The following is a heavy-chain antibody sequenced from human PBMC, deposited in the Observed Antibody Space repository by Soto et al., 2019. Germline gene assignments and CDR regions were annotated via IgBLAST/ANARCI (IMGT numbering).Heavy chain of an antibody. D-gene: IGHD1-1*01. V-gene: IGHV6-1*01. CDR2: TYYKSKWYY. J-gene: IGHJ6*03. Sequence: QTLSLTCDISGDSVSSNSPRWNWIRQTPSRGLEWLGRTYYKSKWYYTYAASVKSRITVSPDTSKNQFSLQLTSVTPEDTAVYYCARGSWDDVSGHYYMDVWDKGTTVTVSS. CDR1: GDSVSSNSPR. CDR3: ARGSWDDVSGHYYMDV.